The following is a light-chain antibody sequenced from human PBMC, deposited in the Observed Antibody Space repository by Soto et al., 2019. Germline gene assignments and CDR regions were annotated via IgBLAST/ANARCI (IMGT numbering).Light chain of an antibody. J-gene: IGKJ4*01. CDR3: QQDNSHPLT. CDR1: QTVSSW. V-gene: IGKV1-5*03. Sequence: DIQMTQSPSTLSASLGDRFTITCLASQTVSSWLAWYQQKPGKAPKLLIYQASTLETGVPSRLSGSGSGTEFTLTIAGLQPDDFATYYCQQDNSHPLTFGGGTKVDIK. CDR2: QAS.